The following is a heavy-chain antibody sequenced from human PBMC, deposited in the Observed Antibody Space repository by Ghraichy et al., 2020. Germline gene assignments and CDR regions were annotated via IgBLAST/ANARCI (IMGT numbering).Heavy chain of an antibody. J-gene: IGHJ1*01. Sequence: GESLNISCAASGVTFTKYWMSWVRQAPGKGLEWVAHINPDGSDKYYVDSVKDRFTISRDNDKNSLYLQLDSLRPGDTAVYFCATSQHSSAWNWGQGTLVTVSS. CDR1: GVTFTKYW. CDR2: INPDGSDK. CDR3: ATSQHSSAWN. V-gene: IGHV3-7*03. D-gene: IGHD2-21*01.